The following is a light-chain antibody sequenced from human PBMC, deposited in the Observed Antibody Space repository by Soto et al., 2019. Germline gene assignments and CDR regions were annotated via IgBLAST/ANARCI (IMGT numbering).Light chain of an antibody. CDR2: NAS. V-gene: IGKV1-5*01. CDR3: QQYNSYSPT. J-gene: IGKJ1*01. Sequence: DIQMTHSPSTLSAFVGDRVTITSRASQSISYWLAWYQQKPGKAPKHVIYNASGLESGVPSRFSGSGSGTEFTLTICSLQPDDFGTYYCQQYNSYSPTFGQGTKVDIK. CDR1: QSISYW.